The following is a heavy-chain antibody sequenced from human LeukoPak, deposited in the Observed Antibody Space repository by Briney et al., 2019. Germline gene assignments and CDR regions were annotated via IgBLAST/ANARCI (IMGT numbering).Heavy chain of an antibody. CDR3: ATGDILTGYTNFDY. CDR1: GYTLTELS. V-gene: IGHV1-24*01. D-gene: IGHD3-9*01. Sequence: GASVKVSCKVSGYTLTELSMHWVRQAPGKGLEWMGGFDPEDGETIYAQKFQGRVTMTEDTSTDTAYMELSSLRSEDTAVYYCATGDILTGYTNFDYWGLGTLVTVSS. CDR2: FDPEDGET. J-gene: IGHJ4*02.